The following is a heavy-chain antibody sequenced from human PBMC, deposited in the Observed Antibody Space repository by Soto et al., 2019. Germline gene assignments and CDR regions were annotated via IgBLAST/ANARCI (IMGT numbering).Heavy chain of an antibody. V-gene: IGHV1-2*04. D-gene: IGHD6-19*01. CDR2: INPNSGGT. Sequence: ASVKVSCKASGYTFTGYYMHWVRQAPGQGLEWMGWINPNSGGTNYAQKFQGWVTMTRDTSISTAYMELSRLRSDDTAVYYCARAPDGLAVAGTAFDIWGQGTMVTVSS. CDR3: ARAPDGLAVAGTAFDI. J-gene: IGHJ3*02. CDR1: GYTFTGYY.